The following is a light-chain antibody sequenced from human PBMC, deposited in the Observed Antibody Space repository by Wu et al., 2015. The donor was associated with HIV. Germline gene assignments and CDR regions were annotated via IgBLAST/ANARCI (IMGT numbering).Light chain of an antibody. CDR1: QTVDNF. CDR3: QQRKNWPLT. J-gene: IGKJ4*01. V-gene: IGKV3-11*01. Sequence: PGERAILSCRASQTVDNFLAWYQQKPGQAPRLLIYDASNRATGIPARFSGGGYGTDFTLTISSLQPEDVAVYYCQQRKNWPLTFGGGTKVEIK. CDR2: DAS.